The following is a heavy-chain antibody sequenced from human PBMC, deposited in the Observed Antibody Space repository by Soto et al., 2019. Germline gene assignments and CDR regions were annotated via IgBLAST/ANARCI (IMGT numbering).Heavy chain of an antibody. D-gene: IGHD6-19*01. CDR2: INPNSGGT. CDR3: ARVGGSSGWYYYFDY. J-gene: IGHJ4*02. CDR1: GYTFTGYY. V-gene: IGHV1-2*02. Sequence: QVQLVQSGAEVKKPGASVKVSCKASGYTFTGYYMHWVRQAPGQGLEWMGWINPNSGGTNYAQKFKGRVTMTRDTSISTAYMELSRLRSDDTAVYYCARVGGSSGWYYYFDYWGQGTLVTVSS.